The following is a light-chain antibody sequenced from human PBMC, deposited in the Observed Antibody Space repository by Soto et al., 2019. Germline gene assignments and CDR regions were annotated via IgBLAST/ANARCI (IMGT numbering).Light chain of an antibody. V-gene: IGLV2-23*03. CDR3: YSFAGSKTFYYV. J-gene: IGLJ1*01. CDR2: EGT. Sequence: QSVLTQPASVSGSPGQSISISCTGTSSDVVTYNLVSWYQQHPGKAPTVLIYEGTKRPSGVSNRFSGSKSGNTASLTISGLQTEDEADYYCYSFAGSKTFYYVFGHGTKVTV. CDR1: SSDVVTYNL.